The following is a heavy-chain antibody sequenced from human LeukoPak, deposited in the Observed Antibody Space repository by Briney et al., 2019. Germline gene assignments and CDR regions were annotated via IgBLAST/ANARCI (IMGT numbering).Heavy chain of an antibody. CDR2: IYHSGST. CDR3: ARGYYGSGIDY. Sequence: SETLSLTCAVSGGSISSSYWWSWVRQPPGKGLEWIGEIYHSGSTNYNPSLKSRVTISVDTSKNQFSLKLSSVTAADTAVYYCARGYYGSGIDYWGQGTLVTVSS. CDR1: GGSISSSYW. J-gene: IGHJ4*02. V-gene: IGHV4-4*02. D-gene: IGHD3-10*01.